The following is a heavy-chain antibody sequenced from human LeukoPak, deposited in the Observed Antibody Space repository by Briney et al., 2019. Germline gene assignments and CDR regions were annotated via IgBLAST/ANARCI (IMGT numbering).Heavy chain of an antibody. V-gene: IGHV4-30-2*01. CDR3: ARLVAAAGNFDY. J-gene: IGHJ4*02. Sequence: SETLSLTCAVSGGSISSGGYSWSWIRQPPGKGLEWIGYIYHSGSTYYNPSLKSRVTISVDRSKNQFSLKLSSVTAADTAVYYCARLVAAAGNFDYWGQGTLVTVSS. CDR1: GGSISSGGYS. CDR2: IYHSGST. D-gene: IGHD6-13*01.